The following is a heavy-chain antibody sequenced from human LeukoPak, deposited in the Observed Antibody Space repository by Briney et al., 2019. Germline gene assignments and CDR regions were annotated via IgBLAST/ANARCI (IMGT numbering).Heavy chain of an antibody. CDR2: IIPILGIA. CDR3: AREKTLQWRYFDY. CDR1: GGTFSSYA. V-gene: IGHV1-69*04. D-gene: IGHD6-19*01. J-gene: IGHJ4*02. Sequence: SVKVSCKASGGTFSSYAISWVRQAPGQGLEWMGRIIPILGIANYAQKFQGRVTITADKSTSTAYMELSSLRSEDTAVYYCAREKTLQWRYFDYWGQGTLVTVSS.